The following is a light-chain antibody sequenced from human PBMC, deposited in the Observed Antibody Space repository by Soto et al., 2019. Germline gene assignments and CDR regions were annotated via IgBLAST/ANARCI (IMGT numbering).Light chain of an antibody. CDR1: RTVDGNC. Sequence: EVVLTQSPGTLSLSPGERATLSCRASRTVDGNCLAWYHQKPGQAPRLLIHSASTRAPGIPDRFSASGAGTDFTLTISSLEPEDSAVYYCQQYSASPRTFGPGTKVEIK. J-gene: IGKJ1*01. V-gene: IGKV3-20*01. CDR2: SAS. CDR3: QQYSASPRT.